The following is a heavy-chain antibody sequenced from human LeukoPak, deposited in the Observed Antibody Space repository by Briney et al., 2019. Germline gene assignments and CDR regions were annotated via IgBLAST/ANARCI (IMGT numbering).Heavy chain of an antibody. D-gene: IGHD3-10*02. J-gene: IGHJ6*04. CDR2: IDSDGSIT. V-gene: IGHV3-74*01. Sequence: GGSLRLSCVDSGRFFSKYWMHWVRQVPGKGLAWVARIDSDGSITSSADSVKGRFTISRDNAKNSLYLQMNSLRAEDTAVYYCAELGITMIGGVWGKGTTVTISS. CDR3: AELGITMIGGV. CDR1: GRFFSKYW.